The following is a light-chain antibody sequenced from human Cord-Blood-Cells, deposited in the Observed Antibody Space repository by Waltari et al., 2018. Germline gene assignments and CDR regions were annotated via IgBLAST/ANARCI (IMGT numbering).Light chain of an antibody. V-gene: IGLV2-14*01. Sequence: QSALTQPASVSGSPGQSITISCTGTSSDVGGYNYVSWYQQHPGKAPKLMSYEVSNRPSGFANRFSVSKSGNTASLTISGLQAEDDADYYCSSYTSSSTLVFGGGTKLTVL. J-gene: IGLJ3*02. CDR1: SSDVGGYNY. CDR3: SSYTSSSTLV. CDR2: EVS.